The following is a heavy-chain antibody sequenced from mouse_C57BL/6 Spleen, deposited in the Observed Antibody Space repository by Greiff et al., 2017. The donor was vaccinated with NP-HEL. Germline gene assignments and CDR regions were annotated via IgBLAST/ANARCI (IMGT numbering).Heavy chain of an antibody. CDR2: LYPGDGDP. D-gene: IGHD1-1*01. CDR3: ARALDNYGSSYVFAY. J-gene: IGHJ3*01. CDR1: GYAFSSSW. V-gene: IGHV1-82*01. Sequence: QVQLQQSGPELVKPGASVKISCKASGYAFSSSWMNWVKQRPGTGLAWIGRLYPGDGDPNYNGQFTGKATLTADKSSSTASMQLSSLTSEDSAVYFCARALDNYGSSYVFAYWGQGTLVTVSA.